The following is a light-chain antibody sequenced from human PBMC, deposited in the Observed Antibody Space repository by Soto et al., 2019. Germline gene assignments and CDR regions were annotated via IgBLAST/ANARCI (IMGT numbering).Light chain of an antibody. CDR3: QQYDDWPRT. Sequence: EIVMTQSPVTLSVSPGERATLSCRASQSVRSNLAWYQQKPGQAPSLLIYGAFTRATGIPTRVSDTGSGTEFTLNISSLPSEDFALYYCQQYDDWPRTFGQGTKVEV. J-gene: IGKJ1*01. V-gene: IGKV3-15*01. CDR1: QSVRSN. CDR2: GAF.